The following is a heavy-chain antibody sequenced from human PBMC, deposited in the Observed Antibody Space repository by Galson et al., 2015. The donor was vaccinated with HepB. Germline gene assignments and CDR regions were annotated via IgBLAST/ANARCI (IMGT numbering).Heavy chain of an antibody. CDR1: GFTFSSYA. D-gene: IGHD3-22*01. V-gene: IGHV3-23*01. Sequence: SLRLSCAASGFTFSSYAMSWVRQAPGKGLEWVSAISGSGGSTYYADSVKGRFTISRDNSKNTLYLQMNSLRAEDTAVYYCAKARTMIVVVYDYWGPGTLVTVSS. CDR3: AKARTMIVVVYDY. J-gene: IGHJ4*02. CDR2: ISGSGGST.